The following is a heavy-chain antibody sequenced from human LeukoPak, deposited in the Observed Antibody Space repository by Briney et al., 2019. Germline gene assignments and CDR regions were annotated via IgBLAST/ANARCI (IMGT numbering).Heavy chain of an antibody. CDR3: ARASVALGNYYYYMDV. Sequence: SETLSLTCTVSGGSISSSSYYWGWIRQPPGKGLEWIGSIYYSGSTYYNPSLKSRVTISVDTSKNQFSLKLSSVTAADTAVYYCARASVALGNYYYYMDVWGKGTTVTVSS. V-gene: IGHV4-39*07. J-gene: IGHJ6*03. CDR2: IYYSGST. D-gene: IGHD1-26*01. CDR1: GGSISSSSYY.